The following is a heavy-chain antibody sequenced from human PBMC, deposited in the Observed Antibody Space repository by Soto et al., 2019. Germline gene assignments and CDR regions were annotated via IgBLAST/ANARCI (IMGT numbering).Heavy chain of an antibody. CDR1: GYTFTSYY. V-gene: IGHV1-46*03. CDR3: ARDGSNHRYYYYYMDV. D-gene: IGHD1-26*01. CDR2: INPSGGST. J-gene: IGHJ6*03. Sequence: ASVKVSCKASGYTFTSYYMHWVRQAPGQGLEWMGIINPSGGSTSYAQKFQGRVTMTRDTSTSTVYMELSSLRSEDTAVYYCARDGSNHRYYYYYMDVSGNGTTVTVSS.